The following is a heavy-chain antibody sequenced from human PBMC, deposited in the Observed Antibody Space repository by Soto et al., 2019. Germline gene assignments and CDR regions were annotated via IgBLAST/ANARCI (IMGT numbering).Heavy chain of an antibody. V-gene: IGHV4-61*01. CDR1: GGSVSSGSYY. CDR3: ARERGYDILTGYPSSFDY. CDR2: IYYSGST. D-gene: IGHD3-9*01. Sequence: QVQLQESGPGLVKPSETLSLTCTVSGGSVSSGSYYWSWIRQPPGKGLEWIGYIYYSGSTNYNPSRKSRVTISVDTSKNQFSLKLSSVTAADTAVYYCARERGYDILTGYPSSFDYWGQGTLVTVSS. J-gene: IGHJ4*02.